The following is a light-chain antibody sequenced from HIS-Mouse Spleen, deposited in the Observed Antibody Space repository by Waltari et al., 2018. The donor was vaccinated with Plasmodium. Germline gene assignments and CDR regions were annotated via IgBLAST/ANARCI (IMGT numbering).Light chain of an antibody. Sequence: SSELTQDPAVSVALGQPVRITCQGDSLRSYYASWYQQKPGKAPELVIYGKNNRPSGIPDRFSGSSSGNTAYLTITGAQAEDEADYYCNSRDSSGNHVVFGGGTKLTVL. CDR1: SLRSYY. CDR3: NSRDSSGNHVV. V-gene: IGLV3-19*01. CDR2: GKN. J-gene: IGLJ2*01.